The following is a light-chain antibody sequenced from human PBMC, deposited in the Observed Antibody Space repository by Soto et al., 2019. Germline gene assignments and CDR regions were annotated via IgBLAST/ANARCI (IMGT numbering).Light chain of an antibody. CDR3: AAWDDSVNGPI. Sequence: QSVLTQPPSVSEAPRQRVTISCSGSSSNIGNNAVNWYQQLPGKAPKLLIYYDDVLPSGVSARFSGSKSGTSASLAISGLQSEDEADYYCAAWDDSVNGPIFGRGTKLTVL. CDR1: SSNIGNNA. CDR2: YDD. J-gene: IGLJ2*01. V-gene: IGLV1-36*01.